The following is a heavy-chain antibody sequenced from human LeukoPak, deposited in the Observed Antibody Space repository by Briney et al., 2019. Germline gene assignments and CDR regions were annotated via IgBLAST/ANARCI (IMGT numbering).Heavy chain of an antibody. CDR1: GFTFSSYS. J-gene: IGHJ6*02. V-gene: IGHV3-21*01. CDR3: ARDPYYYYGMDV. Sequence: GGSLRLSCAASGFTFSSYSMNWVRQAPGKGLEWVSSISSSSSYIYYADSVEGRFTISRDNAKNSLYLQMNSLRAEDTAVYYCARDPYYYYGMDVWGQGTTVTVSS. CDR2: ISSSSSYI.